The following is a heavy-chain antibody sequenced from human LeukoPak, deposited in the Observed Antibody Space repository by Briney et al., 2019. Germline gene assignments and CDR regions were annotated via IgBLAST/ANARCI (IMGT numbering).Heavy chain of an antibody. CDR3: ARSDYGGKRFDP. J-gene: IGHJ5*02. CDR2: IYYSGST. Sequence: KSSETLSLTCTVSGGSISSYYWSWIRQPPGKGLGWIGYIYYSGSTNYNPSLKSRVTISVDTSKNQFSLKLSSVTAADTAVYYCARSDYGGKRFDPWGQGTLVTVSS. CDR1: GGSISSYY. V-gene: IGHV4-59*08. D-gene: IGHD4-23*01.